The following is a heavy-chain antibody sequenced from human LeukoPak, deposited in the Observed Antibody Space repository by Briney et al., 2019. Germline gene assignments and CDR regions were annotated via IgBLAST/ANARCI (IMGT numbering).Heavy chain of an antibody. CDR2: IVGTGRNT. CDR1: GFTLINYA. V-gene: IGHV3-23*01. Sequence: GGSLRLSCAASGFTLINYAMTWVRQVPGKGLEWVSSIVGTGRNTYYADSVKGRFSISRDNSKNTLSLQMNSLRAEDTAVYYCAKGGYYYDPTDLDYWGQGTLVTVSS. D-gene: IGHD3-22*01. J-gene: IGHJ4*02. CDR3: AKGGYYYDPTDLDY.